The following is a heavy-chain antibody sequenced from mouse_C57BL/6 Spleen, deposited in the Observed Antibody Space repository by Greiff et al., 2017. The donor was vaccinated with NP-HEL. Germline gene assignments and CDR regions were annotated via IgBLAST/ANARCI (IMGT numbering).Heavy chain of an antibody. CDR1: GFSLTSYG. J-gene: IGHJ1*03. D-gene: IGHD1-1*01. CDR3: AQTPVVDWYFDV. V-gene: IGHV2-5*01. CDR2: IWRGGST. Sequence: VMLVESGPGLVQPSQSLSITCTVSGFSLTSYGVHWVRQSPGKGLEWLGVIWRGGSTDYNAAFMSRLSITKDNSKSQVFFKMNRLQADDTAIYYCAQTPVVDWYFDVWGTGTTVTVSS.